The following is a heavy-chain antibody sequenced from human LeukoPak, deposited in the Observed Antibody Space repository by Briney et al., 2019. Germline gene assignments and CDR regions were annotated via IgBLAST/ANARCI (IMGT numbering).Heavy chain of an antibody. J-gene: IGHJ4*02. CDR3: AKDSRRYDSSGYHYFDY. CDR1: GFTFSSYG. V-gene: IGHV3-30*18. D-gene: IGHD3-22*01. CDR2: ISYDGSNK. Sequence: GGSLRLSCAASGFTFSSYGMHWVRQAPGKGLEWVAGISYDGSNKYYADSVKGRFTISRDNSKNTLYLQMNSLRAEDTALYYCAKDSRRYDSSGYHYFDYWGQGTLVTVSS.